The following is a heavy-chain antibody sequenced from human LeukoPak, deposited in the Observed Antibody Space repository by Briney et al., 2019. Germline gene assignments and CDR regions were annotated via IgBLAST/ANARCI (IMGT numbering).Heavy chain of an antibody. J-gene: IGHJ5*02. CDR1: GYTFTSYG. V-gene: IGHV1-18*01. CDR2: ISAYNGNT. Sequence: ASVKVSRKASGYTFTSYGISWVRQAPGQGLEWMGWISAYNGNTNYAQKLQGRVTMTTDTSTSTAYMELRSLRSDDTAVYYCARELYYYDSSGYSNWFDPWGQGTLVTVS. D-gene: IGHD3-22*01. CDR3: ARELYYYDSSGYSNWFDP.